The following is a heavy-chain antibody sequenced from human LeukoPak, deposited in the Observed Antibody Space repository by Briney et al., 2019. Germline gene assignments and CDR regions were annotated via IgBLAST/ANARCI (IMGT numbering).Heavy chain of an antibody. CDR2: INPSGGST. J-gene: IGHJ6*01. D-gene: IGHD6-13*01. V-gene: IGHV1-46*01. CDR3: ARGVAAAGYYYYYGMDV. CDR1: GYSFTDYY. Sequence: ASVKVSCKTSGYSFTDYYMHWVRQAPGQGLEWMGIINPSGGSTSYAQKFQGRVTMTRDTSTSTVYTELSSLRSEDTAVYYCARGVAAAGYYYYYGMDVWGQGTTVTVSS.